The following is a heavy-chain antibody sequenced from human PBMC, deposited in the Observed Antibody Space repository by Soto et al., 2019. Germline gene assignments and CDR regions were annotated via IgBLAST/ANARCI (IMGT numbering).Heavy chain of an antibody. D-gene: IGHD3-3*01. J-gene: IGHJ6*02. V-gene: IGHV1-69*01. CDR1: GGTFSSYA. CDR3: ARYDFWSGYSQYYYYYYGMDV. Sequence: QVQLVQSGAEVKKPGSSVKVSCKASGGTFSSYAISWVRQAPGQGLEWMGGIIPIFGTANYAQKFQGRVTITADESTSTAYMELSSLRSEDTAVYYCARYDFWSGYSQYYYYYYGMDVWGQGPRSPSP. CDR2: IIPIFGTA.